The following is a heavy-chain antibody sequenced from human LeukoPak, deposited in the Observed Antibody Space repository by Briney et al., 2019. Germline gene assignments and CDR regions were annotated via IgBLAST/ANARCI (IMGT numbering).Heavy chain of an antibody. D-gene: IGHD1-26*01. CDR3: GRQGYTASYYFLDY. CDR2: IYTTGTT. J-gene: IGHJ4*02. Sequence: PSETLSLTCTVSSGSISSYYWGWVRQPPGKGLEWNGRIYTTGTTQYNPSLKSRVTMSIDTSTNQFSLNLRSMTAADTAVYYCGRQGYTASYYFLDYWSQGTLVAVS. CDR1: SGSISSYY. V-gene: IGHV4-4*07.